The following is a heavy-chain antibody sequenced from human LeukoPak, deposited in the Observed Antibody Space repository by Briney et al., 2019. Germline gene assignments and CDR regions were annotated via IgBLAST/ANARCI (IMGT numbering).Heavy chain of an antibody. J-gene: IGHJ4*02. Sequence: SETLSLTCTVSGGSISSYYWSWIRQPAGKGLEWIGRIYTSGSTNYNPSLKSRVTMSVDTSKNHFSLKLSSVTAADTAVYYCARDHYYYDSSGYLPLDYWGQGTLVTVSS. CDR2: IYTSGST. V-gene: IGHV4-4*07. CDR3: ARDHYYYDSSGYLPLDY. D-gene: IGHD3-22*01. CDR1: GGSISSYY.